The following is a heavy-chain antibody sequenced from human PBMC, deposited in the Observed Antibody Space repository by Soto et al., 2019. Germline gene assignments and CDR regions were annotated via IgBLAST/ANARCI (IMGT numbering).Heavy chain of an antibody. CDR1: GGTFSSYA. D-gene: IGHD2-2*01. CDR2: IIPIFGTA. CDR3: ARHDCISSSCYYYYYYGMDV. J-gene: IGHJ6*02. Sequence: QVQLVQSGAEVKKPGSSVKVSCKASGGTFSSYAISWVRQAPGQGLDWMGGIIPIFGTANYAQKFQGRVTITADESTSTAYMELSSLRSEDTAVYYCARHDCISSSCYYYYYYGMDVWRQGTTVTVSS. V-gene: IGHV1-69*12.